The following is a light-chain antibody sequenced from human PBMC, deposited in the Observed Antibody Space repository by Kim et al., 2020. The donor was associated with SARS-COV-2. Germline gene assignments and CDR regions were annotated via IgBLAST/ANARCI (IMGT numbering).Light chain of an antibody. V-gene: IGKV3-20*01. J-gene: IGKJ2*01. CDR3: QHYDTSPPSYT. CDR2: GAS. CDR1: QSVSGSF. Sequence: PGERITLSCRASQSVSGSFLAWYQQKPGQAPRLLIHGASNRATGTPDRVSGSGSETDFTLTISRLEPEDFAVYYCQHYDTSPPSYTFGQGTKLEI.